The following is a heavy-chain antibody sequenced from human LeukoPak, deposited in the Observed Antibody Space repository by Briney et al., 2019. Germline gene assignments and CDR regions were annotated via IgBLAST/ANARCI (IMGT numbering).Heavy chain of an antibody. Sequence: PGGSLRLSCAASGFTFSSYWMHWVRQAPGKGLVWVSRINSDGSSTSYADSVKGRFTISRDNSKNTLYLQMNSLRVEDTAVYYCAKVPGPGDAFDIWGQGTMVTVSS. J-gene: IGHJ3*02. CDR1: GFTFSSYW. D-gene: IGHD3-10*01. V-gene: IGHV3-74*01. CDR2: INSDGSST. CDR3: AKVPGPGDAFDI.